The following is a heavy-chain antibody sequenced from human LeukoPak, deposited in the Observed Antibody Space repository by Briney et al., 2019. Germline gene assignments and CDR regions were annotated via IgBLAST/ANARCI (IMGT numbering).Heavy chain of an antibody. D-gene: IGHD3-3*01. CDR3: AKDRSVGDTPNFWSGPGPDY. CDR2: ISSSSSYI. CDR1: GFTFSSYS. V-gene: IGHV3-21*01. J-gene: IGHJ4*02. Sequence: PGGSLRLSCAASGFTFSSYSMNWVRQAPGKGLEWVSSISSSSSYIYYADSVKGRFTISRDNAKNSLYLQMNSLRAEDTAVYYCAKDRSVGDTPNFWSGPGPDYWGQGTQVTVSS.